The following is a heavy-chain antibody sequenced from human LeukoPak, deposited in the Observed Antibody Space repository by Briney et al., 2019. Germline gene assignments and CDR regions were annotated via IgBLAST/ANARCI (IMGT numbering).Heavy chain of an antibody. CDR2: IIPIFGTA. CDR3: ARLRGYSGYDLGDYFDY. D-gene: IGHD5-12*01. Sequence: SVKVSCKASGGTFSSYAISWVRQAPGQGPEWMGRIIPIFGTANYAQRFQGRVTITTDESTSTAYMELSSLRSEDTAVYYCARLRGYSGYDLGDYFDYWGQGTLVTVSS. V-gene: IGHV1-69*05. J-gene: IGHJ4*02. CDR1: GGTFSSYA.